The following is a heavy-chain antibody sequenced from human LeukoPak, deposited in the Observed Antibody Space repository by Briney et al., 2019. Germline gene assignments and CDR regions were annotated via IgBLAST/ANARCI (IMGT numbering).Heavy chain of an antibody. V-gene: IGHV4-59*01. Sequence: SETLSLTCTVSGGSISSYYWSWIRQPPGKGLEWIGYIYYSGSTNYNPSLKSRVTISVDTSKNQFSLKLSSVTAADTAVYYCARDNSGAYFDLWGRGTLVTVSS. J-gene: IGHJ2*01. D-gene: IGHD1-26*01. CDR3: ARDNSGAYFDL. CDR2: IYYSGST. CDR1: GGSISSYY.